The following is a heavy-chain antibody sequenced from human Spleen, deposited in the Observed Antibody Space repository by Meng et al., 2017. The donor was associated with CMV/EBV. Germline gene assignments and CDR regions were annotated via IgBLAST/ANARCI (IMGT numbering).Heavy chain of an antibody. Sequence: SETLSLTCAVSGGSISSNTHWWSWVRQPPGKGLEWIGESYHSGSANYNPSLQSRVTILVDTSKNQFSLKLSSVTAADTAVYYCARDDVVVAAAAKYYYHYGMDVWGQGTTVTVSS. D-gene: IGHD2-2*01. CDR3: ARDDVVVAAAAKYYYHYGMDV. CDR2: SYHSGSA. V-gene: IGHV4-4*02. CDR1: GGSISSNTHW. J-gene: IGHJ6*02.